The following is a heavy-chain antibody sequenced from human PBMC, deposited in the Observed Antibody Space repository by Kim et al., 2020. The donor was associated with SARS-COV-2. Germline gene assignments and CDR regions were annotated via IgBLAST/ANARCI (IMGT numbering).Heavy chain of an antibody. Sequence: GGFLRLSCAASGFTFSSYSMNWVRQAPGKGLEWVSYISSSSSTIYYVESVKGRSTISRDNAKNSLYLQMSNLTAEDTALYYCARDRGGSTSSYGMDVWGPGATVTVSS. D-gene: IGHD2-2*01. CDR2: ISSSSSTI. V-gene: IGHV3-48*04. J-gene: IGHJ6*02. CDR3: ARDRGGSTSSYGMDV. CDR1: GFTFSSYS.